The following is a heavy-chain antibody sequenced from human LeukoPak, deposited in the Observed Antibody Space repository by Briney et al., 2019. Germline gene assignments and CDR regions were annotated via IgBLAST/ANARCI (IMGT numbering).Heavy chain of an antibody. Sequence: GGSLRLSCAASGFIFSSYNMNWVRQAPGKGLEWVSFISSSSSYIYYTDSVKGRFTISRDNAKNSLFLQMNSLRAEDTAVYYCARGTPTTRDFDYWGQGTLVTVSS. J-gene: IGHJ4*02. CDR1: GFIFSSYN. V-gene: IGHV3-21*01. CDR2: ISSSSSYI. CDR3: ARGTPTTRDFDY. D-gene: IGHD4-11*01.